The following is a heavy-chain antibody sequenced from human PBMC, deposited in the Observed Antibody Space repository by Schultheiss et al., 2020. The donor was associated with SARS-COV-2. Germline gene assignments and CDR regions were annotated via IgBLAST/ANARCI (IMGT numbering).Heavy chain of an antibody. Sequence: ASVKVSCKVSGYTLTELSMHWVRQAPGQGLEWMGWINPNSGGTNYAQKFQGWVTMTRDTSISTAYMELSRLRSDDTAVYYCARGWTYYYGSGSYYLDYWGQGALVTVSS. CDR3: ARGWTYYYGSGSYYLDY. CDR1: GYTLTELS. D-gene: IGHD3-10*01. CDR2: INPNSGGT. J-gene: IGHJ4*02. V-gene: IGHV1-2*04.